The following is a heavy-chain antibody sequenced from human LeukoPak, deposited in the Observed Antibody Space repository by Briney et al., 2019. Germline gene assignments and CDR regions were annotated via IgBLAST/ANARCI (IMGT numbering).Heavy chain of an antibody. D-gene: IGHD2-15*01. V-gene: IGHV1-8*03. Sequence: ASVTVSCKASGYIFTTLDINWVRQATGQGLEWLGWMNPNSGHTGFAQKFQGRLTLTRNTSISTAYMELTSLRSEDTAVYYCARVAGSPDFWGQGTLVTVSS. J-gene: IGHJ4*02. CDR3: ARVAGSPDF. CDR1: GYIFTTLD. CDR2: MNPNSGHT.